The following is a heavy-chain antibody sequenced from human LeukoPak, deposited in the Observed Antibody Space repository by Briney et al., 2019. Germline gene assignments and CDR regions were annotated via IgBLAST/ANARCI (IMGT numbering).Heavy chain of an antibody. V-gene: IGHV3-74*01. D-gene: IGHD3-10*01. Sequence: GGSLRLSCTASGFTFSSYWMHWARQAPGKGLVWVSRINSDGSSTSYADSVKGRFTISRDNAMNTLYLQMNSLRAEDTAVYYCAMVRGYYYHGLDVWGQGTTVTVSS. J-gene: IGHJ6*02. CDR3: AMVRGYYYHGLDV. CDR2: INSDGSST. CDR1: GFTFSSYW.